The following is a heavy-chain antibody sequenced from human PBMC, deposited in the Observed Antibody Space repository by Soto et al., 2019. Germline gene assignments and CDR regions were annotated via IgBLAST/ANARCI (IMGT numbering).Heavy chain of an antibody. J-gene: IGHJ6*02. CDR3: AGGGGSVQYDILTGYHPYYYYGMDV. D-gene: IGHD3-9*01. Sequence: QVQLVQSGAEVKKPGSSVKVSCKASGGTFSSYAISWVRQAPGQGLEWMGGIIPIFGTANYAQKFQGRVTLSADETTGTAYMELSSLRVEDTAVYSCAGGGGSVQYDILTGYHPYYYYGMDVWGQGTTVTVSS. CDR1: GGTFSSYA. V-gene: IGHV1-69*01. CDR2: IIPIFGTA.